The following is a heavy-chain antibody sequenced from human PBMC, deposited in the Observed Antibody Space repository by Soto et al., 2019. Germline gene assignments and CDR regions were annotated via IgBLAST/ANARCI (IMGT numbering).Heavy chain of an antibody. CDR1: GFTFSSYG. CDR2: ISYDGSNK. D-gene: IGHD6-19*01. V-gene: IGHV3-30*18. Sequence: QVQLVESGGGVVQPGRSLRLSCAASGFTFSSYGMHWVRQAPGKGLEWVAVISYDGSNKYYADSVKGRFTISRDNSKNTLYLQMNSLRAEDTAVYYCAKDLSDPAVAAYYYYSYGMDVWGQGTTVTVSS. J-gene: IGHJ6*02. CDR3: AKDLSDPAVAAYYYYSYGMDV.